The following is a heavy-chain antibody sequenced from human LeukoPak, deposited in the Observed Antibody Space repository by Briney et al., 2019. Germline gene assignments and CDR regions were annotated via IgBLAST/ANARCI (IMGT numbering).Heavy chain of an antibody. V-gene: IGHV1-2*02. J-gene: IGHJ6*03. CDR2: INPNSGGT. CDR3: ARGGREWELSNYYYYMDV. D-gene: IGHD1-26*01. Sequence: ASVKVSCKASGYTFTGYYMHWVRQAPGQGLEWMGWINPNSGGTNYAQKFQGRVTMTRDTSISTAYMELSRLRSDDTAVYYRARGGREWELSNYYYYMDVWGKGTTVTISS. CDR1: GYTFTGYY.